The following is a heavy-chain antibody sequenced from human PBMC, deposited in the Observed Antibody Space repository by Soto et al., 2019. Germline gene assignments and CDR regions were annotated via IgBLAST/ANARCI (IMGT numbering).Heavy chain of an antibody. D-gene: IGHD3-10*01. V-gene: IGHV1-18*01. Sequence: DSVKVSCRASGYTFTSDGISWVRQAPGQGLEWMGWISAYNGNTNYAQKLQGRVTMTTDTSTSTAYMELRSLRSDDTAVYYCARAVLWFGESSLGYWGQGTLVTVS. J-gene: IGHJ4*02. CDR1: GYTFTSDG. CDR2: ISAYNGNT. CDR3: ARAVLWFGESSLGY.